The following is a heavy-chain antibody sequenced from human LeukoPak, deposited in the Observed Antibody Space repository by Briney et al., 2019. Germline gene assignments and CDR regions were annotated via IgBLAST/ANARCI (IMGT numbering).Heavy chain of an antibody. CDR1: GGSFSGYY. V-gene: IGHV4-59*08. D-gene: IGHD5-18*01. CDR3: ARLRRGYSYGYLIGDFDY. CDR2: IYYSGST. J-gene: IGHJ4*02. Sequence: RSSETLSLTCAVYGGSFSGYYWSWIRQPPGKGLEWIGYIYYSGSTNYNPSLKSRVTISVDTSKNQFSLKLSSVTAADTAVYYCARLRRGYSYGYLIGDFDYWGQGTLVTVSS.